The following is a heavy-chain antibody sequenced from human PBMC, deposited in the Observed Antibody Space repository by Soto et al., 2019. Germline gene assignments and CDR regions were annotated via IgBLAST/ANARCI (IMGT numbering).Heavy chain of an antibody. V-gene: IGHV3-23*01. CDR3: AKDEVGYSRINDDAFDI. CDR2: ISGSGGST. D-gene: IGHD6-13*01. CDR1: GFTFSSYA. Sequence: EVQLLESGGGLVQPGGSLRLSCAASGFTFSSYAMSWVRQAPGKGLEWVSAISGSGGSTYYADSVKGRFTISRDNSKNTLYLQMNSPRAEDTAVYYCAKDEVGYSRINDDAFDIWGQGTMVTVSS. J-gene: IGHJ3*02.